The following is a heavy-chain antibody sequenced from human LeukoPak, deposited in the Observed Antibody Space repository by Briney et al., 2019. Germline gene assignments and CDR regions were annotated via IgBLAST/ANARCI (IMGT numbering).Heavy chain of an antibody. CDR3: ARGVEPLAANTLAY. CDR1: GFTVITND. V-gene: IGHV3-53*01. J-gene: IGHJ4*02. D-gene: IGHD1-14*01. CDR2: LYSDGNT. Sequence: PGGSVRLSRAACGFTVITNDMTWVRQAPGKGLEWVSVLYSDGNTKYADSVQGRFTISRDNSKNTLYLEMNSLSPDDTAVYYCARGVEPLAANTLAYWGQGTLVTVSS.